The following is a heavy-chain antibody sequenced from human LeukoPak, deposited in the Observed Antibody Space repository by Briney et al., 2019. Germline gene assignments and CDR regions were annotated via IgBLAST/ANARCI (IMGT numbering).Heavy chain of an antibody. D-gene: IGHD4-17*01. CDR1: GGTFSSYA. Sequence: AASVKVSCKASGGTFSSYAISWVRQAPGQGLEWMGGIIPIFGTANYAQKFQGRVTITADESTSTAYMELSSLRSEDTAVYYCARGPDTTENYNWFDPWGQGTLVTVSS. J-gene: IGHJ5*02. CDR2: IIPIFGTA. CDR3: ARGPDTTENYNWFDP. V-gene: IGHV1-69*13.